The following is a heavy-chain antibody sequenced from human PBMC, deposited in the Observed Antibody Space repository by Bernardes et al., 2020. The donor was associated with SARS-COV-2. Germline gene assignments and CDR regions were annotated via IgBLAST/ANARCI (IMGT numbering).Heavy chain of an antibody. D-gene: IGHD3-10*01. J-gene: IGHJ4*02. CDR3: ARLVGATKVLDY. CDR2: MYYIGST. V-gene: IGHV4-39*01. CDR1: GASISRDNNY. Sequence: NLSLTCTVPGASISRDNNYWGWHRQAPGGGLEWIGSMYYIGSTYYNPSLKGRVTISVDTSKTQFSLKLSSVTAADTAVYYCARLVGATKVLDYWGQGTLVTVSS.